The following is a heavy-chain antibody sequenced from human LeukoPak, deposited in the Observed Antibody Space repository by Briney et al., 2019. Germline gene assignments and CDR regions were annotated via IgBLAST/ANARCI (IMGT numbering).Heavy chain of an antibody. J-gene: IGHJ3*02. CDR1: GYTFTCYY. Sequence: ASVKVSCKASGYTFTCYYMHWVGQAPGQGLEWMGWINPNSGGTNYAQKFQGRVTMTRDTSISTAYMELSRLRSDDTAVYYCARDGGSYRIQGAFDIWGQGTMVTVSS. CDR2: INPNSGGT. CDR3: ARDGGSYRIQGAFDI. D-gene: IGHD1-26*01. V-gene: IGHV1-2*02.